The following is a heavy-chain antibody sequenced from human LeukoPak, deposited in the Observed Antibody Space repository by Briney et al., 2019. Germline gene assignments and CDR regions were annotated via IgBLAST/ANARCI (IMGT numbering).Heavy chain of an antibody. Sequence: SETLSLTRTVSGGSISGFYWSWLRQPPGKGLGWIGYIYSTGDTNSDPSLKSRVTVSLDTSKNQVSLILSSVTAADTAVYYCARHPFATPFDYWGRGTLVTVSS. CDR2: IYSTGDT. D-gene: IGHD2-15*01. CDR1: GGSISGFY. V-gene: IGHV4-59*08. J-gene: IGHJ4*02. CDR3: ARHPFATPFDY.